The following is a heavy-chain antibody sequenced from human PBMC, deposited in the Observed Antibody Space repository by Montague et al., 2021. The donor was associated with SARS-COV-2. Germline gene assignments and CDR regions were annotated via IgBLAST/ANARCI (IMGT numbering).Heavy chain of an antibody. V-gene: IGHV4-31*03. CDR3: AREGRRFQLWLRGDDAYAL. D-gene: IGHD5-18*01. J-gene: IGHJ3*01. CDR2: IYYSGST. Sequence: TLSLTCTVSGGSISDGGYSWTWIRQLPGKGLEWIGCIYYSGSTFYNPSLKSRLTISVDTSKNQFSLKLSSVTAADTAVYYCAREGRRFQLWLRGDDAYALWGQGTMVTVSS. CDR1: GGSISDGGYS.